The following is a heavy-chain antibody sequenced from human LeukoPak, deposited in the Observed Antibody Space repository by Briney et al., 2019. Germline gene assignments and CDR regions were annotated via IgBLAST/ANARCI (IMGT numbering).Heavy chain of an antibody. J-gene: IGHJ4*02. D-gene: IGHD1-1*01. V-gene: IGHV1-18*01. CDR1: GYTFTSYG. CDR2: ISAYNGNT. CDR3: ASRYGNIDY. Sequence: ASVKVSCKASGYTFTSYGISWVRQAPGQGLEWMGWISAYNGNTNYAQKFQGRVTMTRNTSISTAYMELSSLRSEDTAVYYCASRYGNIDYWGQGTLVTVSS.